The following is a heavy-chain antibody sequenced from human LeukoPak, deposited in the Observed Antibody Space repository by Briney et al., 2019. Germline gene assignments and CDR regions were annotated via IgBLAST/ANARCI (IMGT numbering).Heavy chain of an antibody. J-gene: IGHJ4*02. CDR1: GFTFSSYD. V-gene: IGHV3-23*01. CDR3: AKSRFGGVIVDFDY. CDR2: ISGSGGST. Sequence: GGSLRLSCAASGFTFSSYDMSWVRQAPGKGLEWVSAISGSGGSTYYADSVKGRFTVSRDNSKHTLYLQMNSLRAEDTAVYYCAKSRFGGVIVDFDYWGQGTLVTVSS. D-gene: IGHD3-16*02.